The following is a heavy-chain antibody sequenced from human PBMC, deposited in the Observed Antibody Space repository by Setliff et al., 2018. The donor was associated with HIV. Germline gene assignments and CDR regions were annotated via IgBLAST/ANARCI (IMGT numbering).Heavy chain of an antibody. CDR1: GYTSTTYD. J-gene: IGHJ3*02. CDR3: AIRREVVVATTRRGLDI. Sequence: ASVKVSCKASGYTSTTYDINWVRQAAGQGLEWMGWMNPNSGNTGYAQRFQGRLTMTRNTSISTAYMELNSLMSEDTAVYFCAIRREVVVATTRRGLDIWGQGTMVTV. D-gene: IGHD2-15*01. CDR2: MNPNSGNT. V-gene: IGHV1-8*02.